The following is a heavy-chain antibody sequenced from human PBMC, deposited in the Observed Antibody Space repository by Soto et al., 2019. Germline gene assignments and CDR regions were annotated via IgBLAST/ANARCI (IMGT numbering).Heavy chain of an antibody. J-gene: IGHJ4*02. CDR3: AREVAGDYYFDY. D-gene: IGHD4-17*01. CDR2: ISYDGSNK. Sequence: HPGGSLRLSCAASGFTFSSYAMHWVRQAPGKGLEWVAVISYDGSNKYYADSVKGRFTISRDNSKNTLYLQMNSLRAEDTAVYYCAREVAGDYYFDYWGQGTLVTVSS. CDR1: GFTFSSYA. V-gene: IGHV3-30-3*01.